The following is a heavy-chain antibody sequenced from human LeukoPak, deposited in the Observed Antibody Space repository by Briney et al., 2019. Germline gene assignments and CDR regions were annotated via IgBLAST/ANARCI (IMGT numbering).Heavy chain of an antibody. CDR2: IKQDGSEK. V-gene: IGHV3-7*01. CDR3: ARGPMVRGVIPYYFDY. J-gene: IGHJ4*02. Sequence: GGSLRLSCAASGFTFSSYWMSWVRQAPGKGLEWVANIKQDGSEKYYVDSVKGRFTISRDNAKNSLYLQMNSLRAEGTAVYYCARGPMVRGVIPYYFDYWGQGTLVTVSS. CDR1: GFTFSSYW. D-gene: IGHD3-10*01.